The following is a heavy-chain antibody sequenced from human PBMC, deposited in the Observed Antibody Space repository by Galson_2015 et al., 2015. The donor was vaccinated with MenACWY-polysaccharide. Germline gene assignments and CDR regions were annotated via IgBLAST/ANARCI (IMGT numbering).Heavy chain of an antibody. J-gene: IGHJ4*02. CDR2: IKVDGSER. V-gene: IGHV3-7*03. CDR1: GFTFNNYS. CDR3: ARDSSSSSIGYSDY. D-gene: IGHD6-6*01. Sequence: SLRLSCAASGFTFNNYSMSWVRQAPGKGLEWVANIKVDGSERHYVDSVKGRFTISRDNAKNSLYLQMLSRRAEDTAVYYCARDSSSSSIGYSDYWGQGALVTVSS.